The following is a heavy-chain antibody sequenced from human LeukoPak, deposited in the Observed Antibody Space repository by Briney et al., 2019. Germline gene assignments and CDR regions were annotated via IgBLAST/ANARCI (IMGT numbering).Heavy chain of an antibody. CDR3: ARLSYSSSWYFDY. Sequence: GASVKVSCKASGYTFTGYYMHWVRQAPGRGLEWMGWINPNSGGTNYAQKFQGRVTMTRDTSISTAYMELSRLRSDDTAVYYCARLSYSSSWYFDYWGQGTLVTVSS. CDR2: INPNSGGT. V-gene: IGHV1-2*02. CDR1: GYTFTGYY. D-gene: IGHD6-13*01. J-gene: IGHJ4*02.